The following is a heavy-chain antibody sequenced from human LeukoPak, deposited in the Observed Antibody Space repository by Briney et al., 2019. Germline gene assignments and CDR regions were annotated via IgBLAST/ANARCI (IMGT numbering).Heavy chain of an antibody. CDR3: ARGVGFSGYVDY. D-gene: IGHD5-12*01. J-gene: IGHJ4*02. Sequence: PGGSLRLSCAASGFTFSNYEMNWDRQAPGKGLEWVSYISSSGDTIYDADSVKGRFTISRDNAKNSLYLQMNSLRAEDTAVYYCARGVGFSGYVDYWGQGTLVTVSS. CDR1: GFTFSNYE. CDR2: ISSSGDTI. V-gene: IGHV3-48*03.